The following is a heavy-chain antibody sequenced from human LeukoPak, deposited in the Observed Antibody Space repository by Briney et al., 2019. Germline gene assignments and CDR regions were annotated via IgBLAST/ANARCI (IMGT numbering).Heavy chain of an antibody. V-gene: IGHV1-69*13. Sequence: ASVKVSCKASGGTFSSYAISWVRQAPGQGLEWMGGIIPIFGTANYAQKFQGRVTITADESTSTAYMELSSLRSEDTAVYYCARDRKITMVRGAEPYYFDYWGQGTLVTVSS. D-gene: IGHD3-10*01. CDR3: ARDRKITMVRGAEPYYFDY. J-gene: IGHJ4*02. CDR2: IIPIFGTA. CDR1: GGTFSSYA.